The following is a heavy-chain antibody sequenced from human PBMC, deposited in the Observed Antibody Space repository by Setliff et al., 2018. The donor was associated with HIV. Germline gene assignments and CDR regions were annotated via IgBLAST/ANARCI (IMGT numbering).Heavy chain of an antibody. Sequence: SETLSLTCAVYGDSFSEFYWNWIRQPPGKGLEWIGKIGHNGDTYYSPSLKSRVTLSVDTSKNQISLNVRSVTAADTAVYYCARGEAFAEIFLKNWFDPWGQGTLVTVSS. D-gene: IGHD3-10*01. CDR1: GDSFSEFY. CDR3: ARGEAFAEIFLKNWFDP. CDR2: IGHNGDT. J-gene: IGHJ5*02. V-gene: IGHV4-34*01.